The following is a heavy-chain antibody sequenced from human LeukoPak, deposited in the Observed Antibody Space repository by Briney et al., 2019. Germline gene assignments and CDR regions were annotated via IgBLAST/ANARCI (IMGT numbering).Heavy chain of an antibody. D-gene: IGHD1-26*01. V-gene: IGHV3-23*01. Sequence: GGSLRLSCSASGFTFSSYAMYWVRQAPGKELEWVSTISGSGRSTFNADSVQGRFTISRDNSKNTLYLQMNSLRAEDTAVYYCARSGINFFDYWGQGALVTVSS. CDR1: GFTFSSYA. J-gene: IGHJ4*02. CDR2: ISGSGRST. CDR3: ARSGINFFDY.